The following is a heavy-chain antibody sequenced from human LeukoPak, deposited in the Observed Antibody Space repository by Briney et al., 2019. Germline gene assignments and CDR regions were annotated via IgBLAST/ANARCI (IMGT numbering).Heavy chain of an antibody. CDR3: ARGRGRIQLWTRERIYYYDMDV. V-gene: IGHV4-59*01. CDR1: GGSISSYY. D-gene: IGHD5-18*01. J-gene: IGHJ6*03. Sequence: SETLSLSCTVSGGSISSYYWRWSRQPPGKGLWWIWYIYYSGSTNYNPSLNRRVTISVDTPKNQFSLKLSSVTAADTAVYYCARGRGRIQLWTRERIYYYDMDVWGKGTTVTVSS. CDR2: IYYSGST.